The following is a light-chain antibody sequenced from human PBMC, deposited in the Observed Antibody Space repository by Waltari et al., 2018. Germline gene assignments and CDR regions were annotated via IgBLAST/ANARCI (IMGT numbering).Light chain of an antibody. CDR3: QQYYSTPGMT. CDR2: WAS. CDR1: QSVLYSSNNKNY. V-gene: IGKV4-1*01. Sequence: DIVMTQSPDSLAVSLGERATINCKSSQSVLYSSNNKNYLAWYQQQPGQPPKLLIFWASTRESGGPDRLSGSGSGTDFTVPISSLQAEDVAVYYWQQYYSTPGMTVGQGTRVEIK. J-gene: IGKJ5*01.